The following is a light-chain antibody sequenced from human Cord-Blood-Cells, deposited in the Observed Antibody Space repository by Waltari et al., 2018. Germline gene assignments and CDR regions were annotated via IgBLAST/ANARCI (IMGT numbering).Light chain of an antibody. V-gene: IGLV3-19*01. Sequence: SSELTQDLAVSVAFGQTVRITCQGDSLRRYYASWYQQTPGQAPVLVIYGKNNRPSGIPDRFSGSSSGNTASLTITGAHAEDEADYYCNSRDSSGNHYVFGTGTKVTVL. CDR2: GKN. CDR3: NSRDSSGNHYV. J-gene: IGLJ1*01. CDR1: SLRRYY.